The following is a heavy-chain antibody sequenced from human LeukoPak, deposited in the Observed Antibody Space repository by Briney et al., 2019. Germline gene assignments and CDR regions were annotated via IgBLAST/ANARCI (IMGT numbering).Heavy chain of an antibody. Sequence: GGSLRLSCAASGFTFSSYAMHWVRQAPGKGLEYVSAISSNGGSTYYANSVKGRFTISRDNSKNTLYLQMGSLRAEDMAVYYCARVNYDILTGYLTMYYYYMDVWGKGTTVTISS. J-gene: IGHJ6*03. D-gene: IGHD3-9*01. V-gene: IGHV3-64*01. CDR1: GFTFSSYA. CDR3: ARVNYDILTGYLTMYYYYMDV. CDR2: ISSNGGST.